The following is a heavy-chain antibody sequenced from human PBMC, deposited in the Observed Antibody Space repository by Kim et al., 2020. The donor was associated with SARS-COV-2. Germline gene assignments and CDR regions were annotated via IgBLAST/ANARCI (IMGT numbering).Heavy chain of an antibody. D-gene: IGHD5-12*01. J-gene: IGHJ2*01. V-gene: IGHV4-30-2*01. CDR2: IYHSGSS. CDR3: VREVDSHWYFDL. CDR1: GGSIGSDGYS. Sequence: SETLSLTCAVSGGSIGSDGYSWSWLRQPPGKGLEWIGYIYHSGSSDYNWSLKSRASISVDRTQNQFSLKLTSVTAADTAVYYCVREVDSHWYFDLWGRGT.